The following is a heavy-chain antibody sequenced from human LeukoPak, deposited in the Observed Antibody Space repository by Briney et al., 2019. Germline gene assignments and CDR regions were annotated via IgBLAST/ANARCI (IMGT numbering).Heavy chain of an antibody. CDR2: LTRSGGST. V-gene: IGHV3-23*01. Sequence: GGSLRLSCVGSGFTFSSSAMTWVRQAPEKGLEWVSSLTRSGGSTYYADSVKGRFTISRDNSKNTLYLQMNSLRAEDTAVYYCAKAIGSSVTVADYWGQGTLVTVSS. J-gene: IGHJ4*02. CDR3: AKAIGSSVTVADY. CDR1: GFTFSSSA. D-gene: IGHD2-21*02.